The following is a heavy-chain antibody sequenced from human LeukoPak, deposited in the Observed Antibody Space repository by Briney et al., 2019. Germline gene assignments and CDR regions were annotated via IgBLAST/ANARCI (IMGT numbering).Heavy chain of an antibody. Sequence: GGSLRLSCAASGFTFSNYAMNWVRQAPGKGLESVSVIGSGSDTYYADSVKGRFTISRDNSRNTLYLQMSSLRAEDTAVYYCARDLRWLQPFDYWGQGTLVTVSS. CDR2: IGSGSDT. CDR3: ARDLRWLQPFDY. V-gene: IGHV3-23*01. D-gene: IGHD5-24*01. CDR1: GFTFSNYA. J-gene: IGHJ4*02.